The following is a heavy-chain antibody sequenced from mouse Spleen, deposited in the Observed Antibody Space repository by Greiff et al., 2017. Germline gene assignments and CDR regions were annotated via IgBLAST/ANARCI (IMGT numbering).Heavy chain of an antibody. CDR1: GFTFSDYG. CDR3: ARGDHYYGSSLDY. J-gene: IGHJ2*01. D-gene: IGHD1-1*01. Sequence: EVKLMESGGGLVKPGGSLKLSCAASGFTFSDYGMHWVRQAPEKGLEWVAYISSGSSTIYYADTVKGRFTISRDNAKNTLFLQMTSLRSEDTAMYYCARGDHYYGSSLDYWGQGTTLTVSS. CDR2: ISSGSSTI. V-gene: IGHV5-17*01.